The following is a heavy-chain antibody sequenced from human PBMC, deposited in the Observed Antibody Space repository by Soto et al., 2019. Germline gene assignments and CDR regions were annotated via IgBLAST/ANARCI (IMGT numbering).Heavy chain of an antibody. D-gene: IGHD6-13*01. J-gene: IGHJ6*02. Sequence: QVQLVESGGGVVQPGRSLRLSCAASGFTFSSYGMHWVRQAPGKGLEWVAVIWYDGSNKYYADSVKGRFTISRDNSKNTLYLQMNSLRAEDTAVYYCARYFKRQLAGIDVWGQGTTVTVSS. CDR3: ARYFKRQLAGIDV. CDR1: GFTFSSYG. CDR2: IWYDGSNK. V-gene: IGHV3-33*01.